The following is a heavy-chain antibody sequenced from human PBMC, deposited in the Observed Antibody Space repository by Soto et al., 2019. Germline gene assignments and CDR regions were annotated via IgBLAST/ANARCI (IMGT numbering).Heavy chain of an antibody. V-gene: IGHV4-31*11. D-gene: IGHD3-22*01. CDR3: ATIFDSSGYYYGNNWFDP. CDR1: GASISSGDYY. J-gene: IGHJ5*02. CDR2: IYYSGST. Sequence: SETLSLTCAVSGASISSGDYYWSWIRQHPGKGLEWIGYIYYSGSTYYNPSLRSRVTISVDTSKNQFSLKLRSVTAADTAVYYCATIFDSSGYYYGNNWFDPWGQGTLVTVSS.